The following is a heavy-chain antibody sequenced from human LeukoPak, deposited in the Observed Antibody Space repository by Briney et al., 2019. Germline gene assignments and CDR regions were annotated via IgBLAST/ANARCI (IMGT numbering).Heavy chain of an antibody. CDR3: ARDGGSGWYDAFDI. CDR1: GYTFSGYY. V-gene: IGHV1-2*02. Sequence: ASVEVSCKASGYTFSGYYMHWVRQAPGQGLEWMGWINPNSGGTNYAQKFQGRVTMTRATSISTAYMELSRLRSDDTAVYYCARDGGSGWYDAFDIWGQGTMVTVSP. J-gene: IGHJ3*02. D-gene: IGHD6-19*01. CDR2: INPNSGGT.